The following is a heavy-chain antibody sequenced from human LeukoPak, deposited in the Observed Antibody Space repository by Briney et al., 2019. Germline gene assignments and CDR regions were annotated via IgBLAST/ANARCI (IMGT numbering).Heavy chain of an antibody. CDR3: ARDLSPAAVDRFFDY. CDR2: INPNSGGT. V-gene: IGHV1-2*02. Sequence: GASVKVSCKASGYTFTGYYMHWVRQAPGQGLELMGWINPNSGGTNYAQAFQGRVTMTRDTSISTAYMELRRLRSDATAVYYCARDLSPAAVDRFFDYWGQGTLVTVSS. CDR1: GYTFTGYY. J-gene: IGHJ4*02. D-gene: IGHD2/OR15-2a*01.